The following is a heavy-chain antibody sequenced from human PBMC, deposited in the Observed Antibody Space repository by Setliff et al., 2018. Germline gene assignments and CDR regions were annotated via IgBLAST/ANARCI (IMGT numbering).Heavy chain of an antibody. V-gene: IGHV1-8*02. J-gene: IGHJ4*02. CDR1: GYTFISYG. CDR3: ARRVGSVGIQLPDY. CDR2: ISAYSGNT. D-gene: IGHD5-18*01. Sequence: GASVKVSCKASGYTFISYGISWGRQAPGQGLEWMGWISAYSGNTGYAQKFQGRVTMTRNTSISTAYMELSSLRSEDTAVYYCARRVGSVGIQLPDYWGQGTLVTVSS.